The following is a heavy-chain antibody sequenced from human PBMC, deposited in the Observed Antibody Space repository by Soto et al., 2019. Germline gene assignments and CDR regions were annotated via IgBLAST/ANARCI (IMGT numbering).Heavy chain of an antibody. D-gene: IGHD6-13*01. CDR1: GFSFSSYD. J-gene: IGHJ4*02. CDR2: IWYDGSNK. V-gene: IGHV3-33*01. Sequence: QVQLVESGGGVVQPGTSLRLSCAASGFSFSSYDIHWVRQAPGKGLEWVAVIWYDGSNKYYADSVKGRFIISRDNSKNTLYRQMNSLRADDTAVYYCARRYSSSRDLGYWGQGTLVTVSS. CDR3: ARRYSSSRDLGY.